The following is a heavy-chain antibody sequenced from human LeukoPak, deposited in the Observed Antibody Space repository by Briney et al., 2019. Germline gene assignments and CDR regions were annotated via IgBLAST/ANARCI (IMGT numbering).Heavy chain of an antibody. CDR1: GYTLTGYY. J-gene: IGHJ4*02. V-gene: IGHV1-2*02. CDR3: ARGPPTIVVIITTGDFDY. CDR2: INPNSGGT. Sequence: ASVKVSCKASGYTLTGYYMHWVRQAPGQGLEWMGWINPNSGGTNYAQKFQGRVTMTRDTSISTGYMELRRLRSDDRAVYCCARGPPTIVVIITTGDFDYWGQGTLVTVSS. D-gene: IGHD3-22*01.